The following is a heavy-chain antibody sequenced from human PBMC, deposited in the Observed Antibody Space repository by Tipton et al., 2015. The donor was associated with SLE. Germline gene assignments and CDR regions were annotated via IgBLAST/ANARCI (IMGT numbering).Heavy chain of an antibody. CDR2: INHSGST. V-gene: IGHV4-34*01. Sequence: TLSLTCAVYGGSISGYNWSWIRQPPGKGLEWIGEINHSGSTNYIPPLKSRVTMSVDTSKNQFSLRLSSVTAADTAVYYCARHSILLRFLDWFSYGMDVWGQGTTVTVS. CDR1: GGSISGYN. J-gene: IGHJ6*02. D-gene: IGHD3-3*01. CDR3: ARHSILLRFLDWFSYGMDV.